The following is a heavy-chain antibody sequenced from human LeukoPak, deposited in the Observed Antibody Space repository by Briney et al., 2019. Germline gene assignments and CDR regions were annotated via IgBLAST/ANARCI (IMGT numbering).Heavy chain of an antibody. CDR2: ISTSSGYT. CDR3: AREQRGYDS. CDR1: GYTFSNYY. V-gene: IGHV1-46*01. J-gene: IGHJ5*02. Sequence: PRGSLKLSCTASGYTFSNYYMHWVRQAPGQGLEWMGIISTSSGYTNYAQKFQGRFTMTRDTSTSTVYMELSSLRSEDTAVYYCAREQRGYDSWGQGTLLPV. D-gene: IGHD5-12*01.